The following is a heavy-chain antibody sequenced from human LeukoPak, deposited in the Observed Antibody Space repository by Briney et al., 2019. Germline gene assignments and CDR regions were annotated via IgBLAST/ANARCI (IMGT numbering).Heavy chain of an antibody. J-gene: IGHJ5*02. CDR3: ARIKRDGYNYCWFDP. Sequence: SETLSLTCTVSGGSISSYYWSWIRQSPGKGLEGIGYIYYSGSTNYNPSLKSRVTISVDTSKNQFSLKLSSVTAADTAVYYCARIKRDGYNYCWFDPWGQGTLVTVSS. D-gene: IGHD5-24*01. V-gene: IGHV4-59*08. CDR2: IYYSGST. CDR1: GGSISSYY.